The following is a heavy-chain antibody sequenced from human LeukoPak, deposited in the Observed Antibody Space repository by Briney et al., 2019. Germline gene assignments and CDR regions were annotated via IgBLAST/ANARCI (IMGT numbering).Heavy chain of an antibody. J-gene: IGHJ6*03. V-gene: IGHV3-11*01. CDR3: AKCGPLTLHYYYMDV. CDR2: ISSSGSTI. Sequence: PGGSLRLSCAASGFTFSDYYMSWIRQAPGKGLEWVSYISSSGSTIYYADSVKGRFTISRDNSKNTLYLQMNSLRAEDTAVYYCAKCGPLTLHYYYMDVWGKGTTVTVSS. CDR1: GFTFSDYY. D-gene: IGHD2-21*01.